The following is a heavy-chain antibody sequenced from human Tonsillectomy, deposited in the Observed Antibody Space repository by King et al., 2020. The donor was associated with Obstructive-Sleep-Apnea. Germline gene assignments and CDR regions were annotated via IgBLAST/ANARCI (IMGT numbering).Heavy chain of an antibody. V-gene: IGHV1-8*01. Sequence: VQLVESGAEVKKPGASVKVSCKASGYTFTSYDINWVRQATGQGLEWMGWMNPNSGNTGYAQKFQGRVTMTRNTSISTAYMELSSLRSEDTAVYYCARLIVDTAIGYQYYFDYWGQGTLVTVSS. CDR3: ARLIVDTAIGYQYYFDY. CDR1: GYTFTSYD. J-gene: IGHJ4*02. CDR2: MNPNSGNT. D-gene: IGHD5-18*01.